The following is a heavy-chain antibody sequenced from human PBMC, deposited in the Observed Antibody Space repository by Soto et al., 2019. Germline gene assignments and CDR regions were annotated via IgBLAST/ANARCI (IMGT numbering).Heavy chain of an antibody. CDR3: ARDWLQIAVAGTCYYYGMDV. V-gene: IGHV6-1*01. J-gene: IGHJ6*02. D-gene: IGHD6-19*01. CDR1: GDSVSSNSAA. Sequence: SQTLSLTCAISGDSVSSNSAAWNWIRQSPSRGLEWLGRTYYRSKWYNDYAVSVKSRITINPDTSKNQFSLQLNSVTPEDTAVYYCARDWLQIAVAGTCYYYGMDVWGQGTTVTVSS. CDR2: TYYRSKWYN.